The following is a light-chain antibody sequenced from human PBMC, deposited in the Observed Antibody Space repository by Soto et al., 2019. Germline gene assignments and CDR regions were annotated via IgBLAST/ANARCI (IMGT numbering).Light chain of an antibody. Sequence: DIEMTQSPASLSASVGDRVTITCRASQSISSYLNWYQQKPGKAPRLLIYAVSNLQSGLPSRFSGSGSGTDFTLTISSLQPEDFATYYCQQNYITPLAFGPGTKVDIK. CDR3: QQNYITPLA. CDR1: QSISSY. CDR2: AVS. V-gene: IGKV1-39*01. J-gene: IGKJ3*01.